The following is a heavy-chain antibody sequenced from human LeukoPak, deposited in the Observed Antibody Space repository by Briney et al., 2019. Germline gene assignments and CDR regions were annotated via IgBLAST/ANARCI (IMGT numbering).Heavy chain of an antibody. CDR2: IYPSGNA. V-gene: IGHV4-4*07. CDR3: AREMSGPLYCSGGDCPYYFDY. Sequence: SETLSLTCTVSGGSISSYYWSWIRQPAGKSLEWLGRIYPSGNANYNPSLKGRVTMSVDTSQNQFSLKLSSVTAADTAVYYCAREMSGPLYCSGGDCPYYFDYWGQGNLVTVSS. CDR1: GGSISSYY. J-gene: IGHJ4*02. D-gene: IGHD2-15*01.